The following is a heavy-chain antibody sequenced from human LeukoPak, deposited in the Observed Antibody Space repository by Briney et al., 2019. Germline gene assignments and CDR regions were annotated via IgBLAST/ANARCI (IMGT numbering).Heavy chain of an antibody. CDR1: GYTFTSYD. Sequence: ASVKVSCKASGYTFTSYDINWVRQATGQGLEWMGWMNPNSGNTGYAQKFQGRVTMTRNTSISTAYMELSSLRSEDTAVYYCAREDLSVVVPAARGDYYYYYYMDVWGKGTTVTVSS. J-gene: IGHJ6*03. V-gene: IGHV1-8*01. CDR3: AREDLSVVVPAARGDYYYYYYMDV. D-gene: IGHD2-2*01. CDR2: MNPNSGNT.